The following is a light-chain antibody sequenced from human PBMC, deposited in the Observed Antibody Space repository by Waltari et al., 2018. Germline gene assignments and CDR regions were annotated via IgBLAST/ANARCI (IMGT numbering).Light chain of an antibody. V-gene: IGLV2-14*01. CDR2: EVT. J-gene: IGLJ1*01. CDR3: NSYTSTYTYV. CDR1: SNDVGGYNY. Sequence: QSALTQPASVSGSPGQSITISCTGTSNDVGGYNYVSWYQQYPGKAPKLMIYEVTNRPSGVSNRFSGSKSGNTASLTSSGLQAEDEADYYCNSYTSTYTYVVGTGTKVTVL.